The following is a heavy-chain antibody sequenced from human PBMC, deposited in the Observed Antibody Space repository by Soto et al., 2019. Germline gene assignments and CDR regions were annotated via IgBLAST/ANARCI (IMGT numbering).Heavy chain of an antibody. CDR3: ARLDLYGSGSSSDY. V-gene: IGHV4-34*01. CDR1: GGSFSGYY. J-gene: IGHJ4*02. Sequence: TSEPLSVTCGVYGGSFSGYYWTWIRQPPGTGLEWIGEINHSGSTNYNPSLKSRVTISVDTSKNQFSLKLSSVTAADTAVYYCARLDLYGSGSSSDYWGQGTLVTVSS. D-gene: IGHD3-10*01. CDR2: INHSGST.